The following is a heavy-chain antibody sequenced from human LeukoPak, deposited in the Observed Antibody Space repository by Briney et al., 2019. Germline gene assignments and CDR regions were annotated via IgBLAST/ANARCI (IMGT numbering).Heavy chain of an antibody. CDR2: IYTSGST. Sequence: SETLSLTCTVSGGSIRSYHWSWIRQSAGKGLEWIGRIYTSGSTNYNPSLKSRVTMSLDTSKNQFSLKLSSVTAADTAVYYCARYRLYSSGWYDYWGQGTLVTVSS. J-gene: IGHJ4*02. CDR1: GGSIRSYH. V-gene: IGHV4-4*07. CDR3: ARYRLYSSGWYDY. D-gene: IGHD6-19*01.